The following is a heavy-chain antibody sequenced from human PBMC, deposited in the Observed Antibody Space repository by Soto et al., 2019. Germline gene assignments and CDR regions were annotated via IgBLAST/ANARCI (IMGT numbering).Heavy chain of an antibody. Sequence: QVQLVESGGGVVQPGRSLRLSCAASGFTFSSYGMHWVRQAPGKGLEWVAVIWYDGSNKYYADSVKGRFTISRDNSKNTLYLQMNSLRAEDTAVYYCPRFGGELNNGWGQGTLVTVSS. CDR2: IWYDGSNK. V-gene: IGHV3-33*01. CDR3: PRFGGELNNG. J-gene: IGHJ4*02. CDR1: GFTFSSYG. D-gene: IGHD3-16*01.